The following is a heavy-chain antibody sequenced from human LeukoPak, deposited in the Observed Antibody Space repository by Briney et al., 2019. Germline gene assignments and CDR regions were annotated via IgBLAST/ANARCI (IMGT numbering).Heavy chain of an antibody. Sequence: SETLSLTCTVSGASVSDYYCNWIRQPPGKGLEWIGYVYNSGITNYNPSLRSRVTISVDTSKNQFSLRLSSVTAADTAVYYCAAQRGRGRSYYYGMDVWGQGTTVTVSS. V-gene: IGHV4-59*02. CDR3: AAQRGRGRSYYYGMDV. CDR2: VYNSGIT. J-gene: IGHJ6*02. CDR1: GASVSDYY. D-gene: IGHD2-15*01.